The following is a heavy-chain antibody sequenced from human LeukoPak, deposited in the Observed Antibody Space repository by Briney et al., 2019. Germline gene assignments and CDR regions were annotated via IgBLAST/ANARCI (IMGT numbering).Heavy chain of an antibody. CDR2: IYTSGST. D-gene: IGHD2/OR15-2a*01. CDR3: ARSRGGAGTTGSSILDY. Sequence: SETLSLTCTVSGGSISNGSYYWSWIRQPAGKGLEWIGRIYTSGSTNYNPSLKSRVTISVDTSKNQFSLKLSSVTAADTAVYYCARSRGGAGTTGSSILDYWGQGTLVTVSS. CDR1: GGSISNGSYY. J-gene: IGHJ4*02. V-gene: IGHV4-61*02.